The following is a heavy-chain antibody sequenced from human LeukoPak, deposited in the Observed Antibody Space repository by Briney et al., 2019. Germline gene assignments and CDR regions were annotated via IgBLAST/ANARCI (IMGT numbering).Heavy chain of an antibody. D-gene: IGHD6-19*01. Sequence: GGSLRLSCAASGITFSSYWMHWVRQAPGKGLVWVSRINSDGSSTSYADSVKGRFTISRDNAKNTLYLQMNSLRAEDTAVYYCAREIAVGPTNFDYWGQGTLVTVSS. CDR2: INSDGSST. CDR1: GITFSSYW. CDR3: AREIAVGPTNFDY. J-gene: IGHJ4*02. V-gene: IGHV3-74*01.